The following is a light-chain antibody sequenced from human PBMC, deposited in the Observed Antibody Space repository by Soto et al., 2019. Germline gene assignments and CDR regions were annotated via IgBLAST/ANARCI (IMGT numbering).Light chain of an antibody. V-gene: IGLV1-51*01. CDR3: RTWDSSLSAGSYA. CDR2: DNN. Sequence: QSVLTQPPSVSAAPGQEVTISCSGSSSNIGNNYVSWYQQLPGTAPKLLIYDNNKRPSGIPDRFSGSKSGTSATLGITGLQTGDEADYYCRTWDSSLSAGSYAFGTGTKVTAL. CDR1: SSNIGNNY. J-gene: IGLJ1*01.